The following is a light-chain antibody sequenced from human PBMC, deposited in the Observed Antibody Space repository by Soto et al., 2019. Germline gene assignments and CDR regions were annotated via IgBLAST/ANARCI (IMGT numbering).Light chain of an antibody. J-gene: IGKJ3*01. Sequence: DIQMTQSPSSVSASVGDRVTITCRTSQGISGYLLWFQQKPGKAPKLLIYGAFALQSGVPSRFSGSGSGTVFTLTISSLQLGDFATYYCQQAKTYPRTFGPGTRVDI. CDR2: GAF. V-gene: IGKV1-12*01. CDR3: QQAKTYPRT. CDR1: QGISGY.